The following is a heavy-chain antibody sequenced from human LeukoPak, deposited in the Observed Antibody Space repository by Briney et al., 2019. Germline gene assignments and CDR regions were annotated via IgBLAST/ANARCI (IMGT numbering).Heavy chain of an antibody. CDR3: TTEGFEYSGSWVAFDI. Sequence: PGGSLRLSCAASGFTFSNAWMNWVRQAPGKGLEWVVRIKTKTDGETTDYAAPVKGRFTISRDDSRNTLYLQMNSLKAEDTAVYYCTTEGFEYSGSWVAFDIWGQGTVVTVSS. CDR2: IKTKTDGETT. D-gene: IGHD1-26*01. CDR1: GFTFSNAW. V-gene: IGHV3-15*01. J-gene: IGHJ3*02.